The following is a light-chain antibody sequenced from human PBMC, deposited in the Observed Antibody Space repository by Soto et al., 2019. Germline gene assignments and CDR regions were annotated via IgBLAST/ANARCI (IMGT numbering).Light chain of an antibody. CDR3: QHYGSSPWT. CDR2: GAS. V-gene: IGKV3-20*01. Sequence: EIVLTQSPGTLSLSPGERATLSCRASQSGSSSFLAWYQQKPGQAPRLLIYGASSRATGIPDRFSGSGSGTDFTLTISGLEPEDYAVYYCQHYGSSPWTFGQGTNVEI. J-gene: IGKJ1*01. CDR1: QSGSSSF.